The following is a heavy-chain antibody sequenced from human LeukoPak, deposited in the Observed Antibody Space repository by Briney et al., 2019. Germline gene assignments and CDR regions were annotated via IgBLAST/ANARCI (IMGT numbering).Heavy chain of an antibody. Sequence: SVKVSCKASGGTFSSYSISWVRPAPGQGREWMGGIIPIFGTANHAQKFQGRVTITTDESTSTAYMELSSLRSEDTAVYYCARGQSRDGHPLFYWGQGPLVTVSS. D-gene: IGHD5-24*01. V-gene: IGHV1-69*05. CDR1: GGTFSSYS. CDR3: ARGQSRDGHPLFY. J-gene: IGHJ4*02. CDR2: IIPIFGTA.